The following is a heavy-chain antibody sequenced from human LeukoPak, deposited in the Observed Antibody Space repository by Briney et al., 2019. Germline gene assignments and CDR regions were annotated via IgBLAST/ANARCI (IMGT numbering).Heavy chain of an antibody. Sequence: SETLYLTCAVSGGSFSGYYWSWLRQPPGKGLEWIGEINHSGSTNYNPSLKSSVTISVDTSKNQFSLKLSSVNAADTAVYYCAGVSVGYSYGLKNRRNFTFDYWGQGTLVTVSS. CDR1: GGSFSGYY. J-gene: IGHJ4*02. CDR3: AGVSVGYSYGLKNRRNFTFDY. V-gene: IGHV4-34*01. D-gene: IGHD5-18*01. CDR2: INHSGST.